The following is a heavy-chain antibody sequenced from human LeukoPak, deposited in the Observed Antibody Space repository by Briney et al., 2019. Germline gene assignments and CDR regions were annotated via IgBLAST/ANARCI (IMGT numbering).Heavy chain of an antibody. Sequence: PGGSLRLSCAASGFTVSSYGMHWVRQAPGKGLEWEAFIRYDGSNKYYADSVKGRFTISRDNSKNTLYLQMNSLRAEDTAVYYCAKGPGSSFDYWGQGTLVTVSS. V-gene: IGHV3-30*02. CDR3: AKGPGSSFDY. J-gene: IGHJ4*02. CDR2: IRYDGSNK. CDR1: GFTVSSYG. D-gene: IGHD1-26*01.